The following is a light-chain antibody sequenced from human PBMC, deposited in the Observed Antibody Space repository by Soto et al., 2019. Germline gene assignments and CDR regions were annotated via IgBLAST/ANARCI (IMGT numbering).Light chain of an antibody. J-gene: IGKJ3*01. CDR2: GGS. Sequence: DIVLTQSPGTLSLSPGERATLSCRASQSVSSNHLAWYQQKPGQAPRLLIYGGSSRATGIPVRFSGSGSGTDFTLTISRLEPEDFAVYYCQQYGNSGVTFGPGTKVDIK. CDR1: QSVSSNH. V-gene: IGKV3-20*01. CDR3: QQYGNSGVT.